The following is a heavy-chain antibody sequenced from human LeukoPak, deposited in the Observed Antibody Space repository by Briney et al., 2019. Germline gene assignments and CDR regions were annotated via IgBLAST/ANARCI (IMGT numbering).Heavy chain of an antibody. V-gene: IGHV3-30-3*01. Sequence: GGSLRLSCAASGFTFSSYAMHWVRKAPGKGLEWVAVISYDGSNKYYADSVKGRFTISRDNSKNTLYLQMNSLRAEDTAVYYCARSAGISGGFDYWGQGTLVTVSS. J-gene: IGHJ4*02. CDR3: ARSAGISGGFDY. CDR1: GFTFSSYA. CDR2: ISYDGSNK. D-gene: IGHD6-19*01.